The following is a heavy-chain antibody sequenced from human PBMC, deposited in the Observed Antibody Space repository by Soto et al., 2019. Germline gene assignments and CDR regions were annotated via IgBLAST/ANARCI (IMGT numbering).Heavy chain of an antibody. J-gene: IGHJ5*02. Sequence: EASVKVSCKASGYTFTSYGMRWVRQAPGQGLEWMGWISAYNGNTNYAQKLQGRVTMTTDTSTSTAYMELRSLRSDDTAVYYCARVKGSGYHNWFDPWGQGTLVTVSS. D-gene: IGHD3-22*01. CDR2: ISAYNGNT. CDR3: ARVKGSGYHNWFDP. V-gene: IGHV1-18*01. CDR1: GYTFTSYG.